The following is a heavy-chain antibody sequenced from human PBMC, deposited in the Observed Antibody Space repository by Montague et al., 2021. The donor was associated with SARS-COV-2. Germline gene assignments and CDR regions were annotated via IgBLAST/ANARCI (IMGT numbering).Heavy chain of an antibody. CDR2: ISNSGDTK. CDR3: ARAGEDYYYDSSGFLY. Sequence: SLRLSCAASGFIFSSYEMNWVRQAPGKGLEWVPYISNSGDTKYYADSVKGRFTISRDNAKNSLYLQMSGLRAEDTAVYYCARAGEDYYYDSSGFLYWGQGILVTVSS. J-gene: IGHJ4*02. D-gene: IGHD3-22*01. V-gene: IGHV3-48*03. CDR1: GFIFSSYE.